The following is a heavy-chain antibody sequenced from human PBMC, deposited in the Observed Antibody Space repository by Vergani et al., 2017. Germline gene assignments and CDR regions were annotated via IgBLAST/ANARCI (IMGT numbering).Heavy chain of an antibody. J-gene: IGHJ6*02. D-gene: IGHD4-17*01. CDR1: GGTFSSYA. CDR2: IIPIFGTA. V-gene: IGHV1-69*18. Sequence: QVQLVQSGAEVKKTGSSVKVSCKASGGTFSSYAISWVRQAPGQGLEWMGRIIPIFGTANYAQKFQGRVTITADESTSTAYMELSSLRSEDTAVYYCARATVTMPLRYYYYGMDVWGQGTTVTVSS. CDR3: ARATVTMPLRYYYYGMDV.